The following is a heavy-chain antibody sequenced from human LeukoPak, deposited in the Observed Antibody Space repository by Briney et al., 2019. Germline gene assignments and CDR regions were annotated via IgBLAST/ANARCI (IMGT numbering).Heavy chain of an antibody. CDR1: GYTFISYD. D-gene: IGHD3-16*01. Sequence: ASVKVSCKASGYTFISYDINWVRQAPGQGLEWMGWISAYNGNTNYAQKLQGRVTMTTDTSTSTAYMELRSLRSDDTAVYYCARDIPSIMIDYWGQGTLVTVSS. V-gene: IGHV1-18*01. CDR3: ARDIPSIMIDY. J-gene: IGHJ4*02. CDR2: ISAYNGNT.